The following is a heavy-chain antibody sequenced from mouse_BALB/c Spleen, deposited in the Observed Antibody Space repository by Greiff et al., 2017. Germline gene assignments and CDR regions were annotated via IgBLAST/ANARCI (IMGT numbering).Heavy chain of an antibody. CDR3: ARGWLLLY. CDR1: GYAFTNYL. Sequence: QVQLKQSGAELVRPGTSVKVSCKASGYAFTNYLIEWVKQRPGQGLEWIGVINPGSGGTNYNEKFKGKATLTADKSSSTAYMQLSSLTSDDSAVYFCARGWLLLYWGQGTLVTVSA. CDR2: INPGSGGT. V-gene: IGHV1-54*01. J-gene: IGHJ3*01. D-gene: IGHD2-3*01.